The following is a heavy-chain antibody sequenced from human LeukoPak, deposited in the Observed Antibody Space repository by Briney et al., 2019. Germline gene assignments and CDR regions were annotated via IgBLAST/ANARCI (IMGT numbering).Heavy chain of an antibody. J-gene: IGHJ4*02. Sequence: AGGSLRLSCAASGFTFSSYAMSWVRQTPGKGLEWVSAISGSGGSTYYADSVKGRFTISRDNSKNTLYLQMNSLRAEDTAVYYCAKDIVVVPAADGDLGWGQGTLVTVSS. D-gene: IGHD2-2*01. CDR2: ISGSGGST. CDR1: GFTFSSYA. CDR3: AKDIVVVPAADGDLG. V-gene: IGHV3-23*01.